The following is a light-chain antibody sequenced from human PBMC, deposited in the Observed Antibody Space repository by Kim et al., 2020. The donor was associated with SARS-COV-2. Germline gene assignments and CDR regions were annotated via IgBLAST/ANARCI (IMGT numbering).Light chain of an antibody. CDR1: SSDVGGYNY. CDR2: EVN. Sequence: GQSVTSSCTGTSSDVGGYNYVSWYQKHRGTAPKYMIYEVNQRPSGVPERFAGSESGNTASLTVSGLQAEDEADYYCSSYAGSNNLVFGGGSQLTVL. V-gene: IGLV2-8*01. J-gene: IGLJ2*01. CDR3: SSYAGSNNLV.